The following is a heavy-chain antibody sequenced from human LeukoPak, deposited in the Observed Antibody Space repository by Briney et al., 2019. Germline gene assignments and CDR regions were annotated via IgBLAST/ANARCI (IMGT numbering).Heavy chain of an antibody. CDR2: IYYSGST. CDR1: GDSISSYN. V-gene: IGHV4-59*01. CDR3: ARDRKQWLRGPFDP. J-gene: IGHJ5*02. D-gene: IGHD6-19*01. Sequence: SETLSLTCIVSGDSISSYNWNWIRQPPGKGLEWIGYIYYSGSTNYNPSLKSRVTISRDTSKNQFSLKLSSVTAADTTVYYCARDRKQWLRGPFDPWGQGTLVTVSS.